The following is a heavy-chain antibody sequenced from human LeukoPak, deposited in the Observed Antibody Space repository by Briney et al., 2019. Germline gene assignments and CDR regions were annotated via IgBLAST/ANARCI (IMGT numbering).Heavy chain of an antibody. CDR2: INHSGST. J-gene: IGHJ4*02. V-gene: IGHV4-34*01. CDR3: ARVGVSFVTMKNREDYFDN. CDR1: GGSFSGYY. Sequence: SETLSLTCAVYGGSFSGYYGSGIGQPQGKGREGMGEINHSGSTNYNPSLKSRVTISVDTSKNQFSLKLSSVTAADTAVYYCARVGVSFVTMKNREDYFDNWGQGTLVTVSS. D-gene: IGHD3-22*01.